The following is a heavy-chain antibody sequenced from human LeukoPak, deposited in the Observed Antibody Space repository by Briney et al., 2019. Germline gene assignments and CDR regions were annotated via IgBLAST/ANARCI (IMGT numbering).Heavy chain of an antibody. J-gene: IGHJ4*02. D-gene: IGHD3-22*01. Sequence: GGSLRLSCAASGFTFSSYWMSWGRQAPGKGLEGVANIKQDGSEKYYVDSLKGRFTISRNNAKNSLYLQMNSLRAEDTAVYYCARTLYYYDSSGYYGRDYWGQGTLVTVSS. CDR2: IKQDGSEK. V-gene: IGHV3-7*01. CDR1: GFTFSSYW. CDR3: ARTLYYYDSSGYYGRDY.